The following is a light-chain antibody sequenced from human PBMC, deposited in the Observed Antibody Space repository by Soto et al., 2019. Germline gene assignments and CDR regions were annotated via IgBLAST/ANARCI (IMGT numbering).Light chain of an antibody. V-gene: IGKV1-9*01. CDR3: QHLNSYPS. Sequence: IQVTQSPSSLSASVGDRVTITCRASQGISSYLAWYQQKPGKAPKLLIYAAPTLVSGVPSRFRGSGSGTDFTLTISSLQPEDFATYYCQHLNSYPSFGPGTKVDIK. CDR1: QGISSY. CDR2: AAP. J-gene: IGKJ3*01.